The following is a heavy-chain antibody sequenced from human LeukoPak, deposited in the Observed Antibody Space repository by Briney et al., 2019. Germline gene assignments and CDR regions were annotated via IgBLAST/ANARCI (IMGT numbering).Heavy chain of an antibody. Sequence: SETLSLTCAVYGGSFSGYYWSWIRQPPGKGLEWIGEINHSGSTNYNPSLKSRVTISVDTSKNQFSLKLSSVTAADTAVYYCAREYSGSYQGGNWFDPWGQGTLVTVSS. J-gene: IGHJ5*02. CDR2: INHSGST. CDR1: GGSFSGYY. CDR3: AREYSGSYQGGNWFDP. V-gene: IGHV4-34*01. D-gene: IGHD1-26*01.